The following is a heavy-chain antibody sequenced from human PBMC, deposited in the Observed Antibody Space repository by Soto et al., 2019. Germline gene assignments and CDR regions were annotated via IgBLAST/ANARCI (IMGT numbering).Heavy chain of an antibody. CDR2: ISDYGTRK. CDR3: ARDIGVGGTSGIPDY. D-gene: IGHD1-1*01. J-gene: IGHJ4*02. V-gene: IGHV3-30-3*01. CDR1: GFTFTSHA. Sequence: PGGSLRLSCAASGFTFTSHAMHWVLQTPCEGLEWVAIISDYGTRKFYADSVQGRFSISRDNARNTLYLQMNSLTIEDTGIFYCARDIGVGGTSGIPDYWGQGTLVTVSS.